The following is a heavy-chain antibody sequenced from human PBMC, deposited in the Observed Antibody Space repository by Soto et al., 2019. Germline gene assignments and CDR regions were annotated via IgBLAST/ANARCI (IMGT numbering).Heavy chain of an antibody. CDR3: ASSFKLGYCRGGSCYPTHYYYGMDV. J-gene: IGHJ6*02. CDR1: GGTFSSYA. CDR2: IIPIFGTA. D-gene: IGHD2-15*01. V-gene: IGHV1-69*01. Sequence: QVQLVQSGAEVKKPGSSVKVSCKASGGTFSSYAISWVRQAPGQGLEWMGGIIPIFGTANYAQKFQGRVTITADESTSTAYMELSSLRSEDTAVYYCASSFKLGYCRGGSCYPTHYYYGMDVWGQGTTVTVSS.